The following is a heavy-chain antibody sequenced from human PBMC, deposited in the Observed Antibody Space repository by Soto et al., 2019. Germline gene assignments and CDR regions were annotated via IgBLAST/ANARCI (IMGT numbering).Heavy chain of an antibody. V-gene: IGHV4-31*03. D-gene: IGHD2-2*01. J-gene: IGHJ3*02. CDR2: IYYSGST. CDR3: ARSYIVVVPAAMYAFDI. CDR1: GGSISSGGYY. Sequence: QVQLQESRPGLVKPSQTLSLTCTVSGGSISSGGYYWSWIRQHPGKGLEWIGYIYYSGSTYYNPSLKSRVTISVDTSKNQFSLKLSSVTAADTAVYYCARSYIVVVPAAMYAFDIWGQGTMVTVSS.